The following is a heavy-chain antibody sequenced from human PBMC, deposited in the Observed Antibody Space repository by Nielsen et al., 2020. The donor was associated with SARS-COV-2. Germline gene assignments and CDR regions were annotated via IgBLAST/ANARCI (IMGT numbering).Heavy chain of an antibody. Sequence: SVKVSCKASGGTFSSSAISWVRQAPGQGLEWMGGIFPIFGTVNYAQKFQGRVMITADEYTSTVYMELSSLRSDDTAVYYCARVGSGVVPGPLGIGMWYSYYYMDVWGKGTTVTFSS. CDR1: GGTFSSSA. J-gene: IGHJ6*03. CDR2: IFPIFGTV. CDR3: ARVGSGVVPGPLGIGMWYSYYYMDV. D-gene: IGHD2-2*01. V-gene: IGHV1-69*13.